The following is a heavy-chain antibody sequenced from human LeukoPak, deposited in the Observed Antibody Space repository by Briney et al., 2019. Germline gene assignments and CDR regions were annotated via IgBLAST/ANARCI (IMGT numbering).Heavy chain of an antibody. D-gene: IGHD6-6*01. CDR1: GYTFTSYY. CDR3: ARPSLEYSSSGAFDI. Sequence: ASVKVSCKASGYTFTSYYMHWVRQAPGQGLEWMGIINPSGGSTSYAQKFQGRVTMTRDMSTSTVYMELSSLRSEDTAVYYCARPSLEYSSSGAFDIWGQGTMVTVSS. J-gene: IGHJ3*02. V-gene: IGHV1-46*01. CDR2: INPSGGST.